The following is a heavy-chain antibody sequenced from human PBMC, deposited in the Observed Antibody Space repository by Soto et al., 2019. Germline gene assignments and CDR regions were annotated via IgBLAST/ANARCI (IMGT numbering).Heavy chain of an antibody. Sequence: VQLVESGGGLVQPGGSLRLSCAASGLTFSAYDMHWVRQATGKGLEWVAAIGTQHDAYYPDSVKGRFTISRENAKNSLYLQRNSLRAGDPAVYYCARQASYWHGGGGWLDPWGQGTLVTVSS. CDR2: IGTQHDA. V-gene: IGHV3-13*01. CDR1: GLTFSAYD. D-gene: IGHD2-8*02. J-gene: IGHJ5*02. CDR3: ARQASYWHGGGGWLDP.